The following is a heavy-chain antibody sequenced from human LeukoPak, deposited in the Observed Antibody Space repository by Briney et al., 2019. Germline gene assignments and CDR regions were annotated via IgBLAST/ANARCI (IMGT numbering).Heavy chain of an antibody. CDR3: ARYSYGPGSSDY. D-gene: IGHD5-18*01. Sequence: LRXXXXXSXXXXSSYWXHWVRQPPGKGLVWVSRINSDGSSTSYADSVKGRFTISRDNAKNTLYLQMSSLRAEDTAVYYCARYSYGPGSSDYWGQGTLVTVSS. J-gene: IGHJ4*02. V-gene: IGHV3-74*01. CDR1: XXXXSSYW. CDR2: INSDGSST.